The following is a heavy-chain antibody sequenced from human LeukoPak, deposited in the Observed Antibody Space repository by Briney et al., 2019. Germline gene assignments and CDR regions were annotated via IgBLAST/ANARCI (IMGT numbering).Heavy chain of an antibody. D-gene: IGHD1-7*01. J-gene: IGHJ6*03. CDR2: INPNSGAT. V-gene: IGHV1-2*02. Sequence: GASVKVSCKASGYSFTAYYMHWVRQAPGQGLEWMGWINPNSGATKYAQSFQGRVTMTRDTPISSAFLKLSRLRSDDTAVYYCARNGVTGTTDYYYIDVWGKGTTITVSS. CDR1: GYSFTAYY. CDR3: ARNGVTGTTDYYYIDV.